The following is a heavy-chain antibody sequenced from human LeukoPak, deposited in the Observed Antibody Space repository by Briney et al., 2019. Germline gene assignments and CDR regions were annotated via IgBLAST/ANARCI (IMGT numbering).Heavy chain of an antibody. V-gene: IGHV3-23*01. D-gene: IGHD6-13*01. CDR3: AKDRLGRVAAAGTSGYFDY. CDR2: ISGSGGST. J-gene: IGHJ4*02. CDR1: GFTFSSYA. Sequence: GGSLRLSCAASGFTFSSYAMSWVRQAPGKGLEWVSAISGSGGSTYYAYSVKGRFTISRDNSKNTLYLQMNSQRAEDTAVYYCAKDRLGRVAAAGTSGYFDYWGQGTLVTVPS.